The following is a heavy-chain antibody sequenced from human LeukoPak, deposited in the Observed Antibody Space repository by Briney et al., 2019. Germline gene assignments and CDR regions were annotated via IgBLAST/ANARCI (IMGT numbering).Heavy chain of an antibody. CDR3: AREELYSSSWSDAFDI. CDR2: IYHSGST. Sequence: SETLSLTCTVSGYSISSGYYWGWIRQPPGKGLEWIGSIYHSGSTYYNPSLKSRVTISVDTSKNQFSLKLSSVTAADTAVYYCAREELYSSSWSDAFDIWGQGTMVTVSS. D-gene: IGHD6-13*01. CDR1: GYSISSGYY. J-gene: IGHJ3*02. V-gene: IGHV4-38-2*02.